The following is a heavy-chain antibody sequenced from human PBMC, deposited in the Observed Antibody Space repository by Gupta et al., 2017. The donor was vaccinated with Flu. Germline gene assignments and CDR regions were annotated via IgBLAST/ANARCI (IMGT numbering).Heavy chain of an antibody. J-gene: IGHJ6*02. Sequence: GVRQAPGQGLEWMGGIIPIFGTANYAQKFQGRGTITADESTSTAYMELSSLRSEDTAVYXCARVLHAGSSTSLKYYGMDVRGQGTTVTVSS. V-gene: IGHV1-69*01. CDR3: ARVLHAGSSTSLKYYGMDV. CDR2: IIPIFGTA. D-gene: IGHD2-2*01.